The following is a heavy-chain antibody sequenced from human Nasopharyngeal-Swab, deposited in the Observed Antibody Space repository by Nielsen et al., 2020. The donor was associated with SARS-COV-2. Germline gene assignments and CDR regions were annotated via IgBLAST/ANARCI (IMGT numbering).Heavy chain of an antibody. CDR1: GSTSAAYG. CDR2: ISWDGLTI. Sequence: GGPLRLSCPASGSTSAAYGMHWVRPAPGKGLEWVSGISWDGLTIGYVDSVKGRFTISRDNAKNSLYLQMNSLRDEDTAVYYCARDHASGSGSFDYWGQGTLVTVSS. J-gene: IGHJ4*02. CDR3: ARDHASGSGSFDY. D-gene: IGHD3-10*01. V-gene: IGHV3-9*02.